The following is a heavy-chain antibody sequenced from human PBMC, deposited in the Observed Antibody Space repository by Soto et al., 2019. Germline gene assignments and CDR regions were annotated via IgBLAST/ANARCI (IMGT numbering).Heavy chain of an antibody. Sequence: GASVKVSYKASGYTFTGYYMHWVRQAPGQGLEWMGWINPNSGGTNYAQKFQGWVTMTRDTSISTAYMELSRLRSDDTAVYYCARDNKGSYYYGMDVWGQGTTVTVSS. CDR1: GYTFTGYY. V-gene: IGHV1-2*04. J-gene: IGHJ6*02. CDR3: ARDNKGSYYYGMDV. CDR2: INPNSGGT.